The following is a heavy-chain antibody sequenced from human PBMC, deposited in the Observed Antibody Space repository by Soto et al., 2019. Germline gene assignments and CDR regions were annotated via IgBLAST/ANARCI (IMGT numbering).Heavy chain of an antibody. CDR1: GFTFSNYG. Sequence: TGGSLRLSCAASGFTFSNYGMSWVRQAPGKGLEWVSAITGTDGTTYYADSVKGRFTISRDNSKNTLYLLMNSLRAEDTAIYYCAKCSAAGCYSPFDPWGQGTQVTVSS. D-gene: IGHD2-15*01. V-gene: IGHV3-23*01. J-gene: IGHJ5*02. CDR2: ITGTDGTT. CDR3: AKCSAAGCYSPFDP.